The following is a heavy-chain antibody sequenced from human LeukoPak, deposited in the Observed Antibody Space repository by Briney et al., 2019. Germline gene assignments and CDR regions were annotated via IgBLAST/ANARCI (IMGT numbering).Heavy chain of an antibody. V-gene: IGHV4-39*01. CDR3: ARQAAVARPYYYYYGMDV. D-gene: IGHD6-6*01. CDR1: GGSISSSSYY. J-gene: IGHJ6*02. Sequence: SKTLSLTCTVSGGSISSSSYYWGWIRQPPGKGLEWIGSIYYSGSTYYNPSFKSRVTISVDTSKNQFSLKLSSVTAADTAVYYCARQAAVARPYYYYYGMDVWGQGTTVTVSS. CDR2: IYYSGST.